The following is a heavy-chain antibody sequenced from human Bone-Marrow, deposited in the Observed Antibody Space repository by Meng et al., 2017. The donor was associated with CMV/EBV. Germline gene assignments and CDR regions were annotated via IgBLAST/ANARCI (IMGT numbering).Heavy chain of an antibody. D-gene: IGHD3-3*01. J-gene: IGHJ5*02. CDR3: ARDRFLSRPVCFDP. CDR2: ISAYNGNT. Sequence: SGYAFPSYGISWVRQAPGQGLEWMGWISAYNGNTNYAQKLQGRVTMTTPTSPSPASMELLSLLSADTSFSSCARDRFLSRPVCFDPWGQGTLVTVSS. CDR1: GYAFPSYG. V-gene: IGHV1-18*01.